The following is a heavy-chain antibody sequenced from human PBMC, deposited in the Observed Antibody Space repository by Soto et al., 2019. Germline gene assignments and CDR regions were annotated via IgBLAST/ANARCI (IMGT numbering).Heavy chain of an antibody. CDR2: IDPEDGKP. CDR3: LTLNAYYGMDV. J-gene: IGHJ6*02. V-gene: IGHV1-69-2*01. CDR1: WYTFIDYY. Sequence: EVVLEQSGAEVRKPGATVKISCQSSWYTFIDYYMHWVRQAPGKGLEWMGLIDPEDGKPSYAERLQGRVNMTADTTTDTAHMEVKRLRSEDTAVYYCLTLNAYYGMDVWGQGTTVIVSS. D-gene: IGHD3-9*01.